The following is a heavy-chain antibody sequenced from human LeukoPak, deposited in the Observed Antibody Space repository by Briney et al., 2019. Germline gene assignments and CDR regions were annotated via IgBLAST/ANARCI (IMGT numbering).Heavy chain of an antibody. CDR3: ARIAHCSSTSCSDAFDM. CDR1: GYTFTSYG. J-gene: IGHJ3*02. V-gene: IGHV1-18*01. D-gene: IGHD2-2*01. Sequence: ASVKVSCKASGYTFTSYGLSWVRQVPGQGLEWLGWISGHNGDTNYAQKLQGRLTVTTDTSTSTAYMELGSLRSDDTAMYYCARIAHCSSTSCSDAFDMWGQGTMVTVSS. CDR2: ISGHNGDT.